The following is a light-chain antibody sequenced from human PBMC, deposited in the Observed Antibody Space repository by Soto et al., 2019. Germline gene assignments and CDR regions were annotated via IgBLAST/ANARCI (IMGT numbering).Light chain of an antibody. Sequence: DLQMTQSPSSLSASVGDRVTITCRANQSISNYLNWYQQKPGKAPKGLIFAASNLQSGVPSRFSGSESGTDFTLTISNLQTEDFATYYCQQSYSIPLTFGGGTKVDIK. CDR1: QSISNY. CDR3: QQSYSIPLT. CDR2: AAS. V-gene: IGKV1-39*01. J-gene: IGKJ4*01.